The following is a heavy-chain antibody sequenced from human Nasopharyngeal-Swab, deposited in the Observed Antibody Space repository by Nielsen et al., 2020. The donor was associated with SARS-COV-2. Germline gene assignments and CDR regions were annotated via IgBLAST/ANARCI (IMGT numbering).Heavy chain of an antibody. Sequence: GESLKISCAASGFTFSTYDMHWVRQVTGKGLEWVSAIGIAGDPYYAGSVKGRFTISRENAKNSLYLQMNSLRAGDTAVYYCARGEPAAGTSPAFDIWGQGTMVTVSS. CDR2: IGIAGDP. D-gene: IGHD6-13*01. CDR1: GFTFSTYD. CDR3: ARGEPAAGTSPAFDI. J-gene: IGHJ3*02. V-gene: IGHV3-13*05.